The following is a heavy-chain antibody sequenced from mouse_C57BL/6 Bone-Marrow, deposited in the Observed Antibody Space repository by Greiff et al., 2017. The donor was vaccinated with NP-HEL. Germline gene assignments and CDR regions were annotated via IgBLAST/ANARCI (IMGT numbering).Heavy chain of an antibody. Sequence: DVMLVESGEGLVKPGGSLKLSCAASGFTFSSYAMSWVRQTPEKRLEWVAYISSGGDYIYYADTVKGRFTISRDNARNTLYLQMSSLKSEDTAMYYCTRKEFITTVVAKGNYAMDYWGQGTSVTVSS. CDR3: TRKEFITTVVAKGNYAMDY. CDR1: GFTFSSYA. D-gene: IGHD1-1*01. J-gene: IGHJ4*01. CDR2: ISSGGDYI. V-gene: IGHV5-9-1*02.